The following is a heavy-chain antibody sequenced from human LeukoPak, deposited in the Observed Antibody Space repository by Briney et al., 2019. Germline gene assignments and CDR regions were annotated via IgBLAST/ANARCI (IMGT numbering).Heavy chain of an antibody. CDR1: GGSFSGYY. V-gene: IGHV4-34*01. CDR3: ARGAGTGRNNWFDP. CDR2: INHSGST. D-gene: IGHD3-10*01. J-gene: IGHJ5*02. Sequence: SETLSLTCAVYGGSFSGYYWSWIRQPPGKGLEWIGEINHSGSTNYNPSLKSRVTISVDTSKNQFSLKLSSVTAADTAVYYCARGAGTGRNNWFDPWGQGTLVTVSS.